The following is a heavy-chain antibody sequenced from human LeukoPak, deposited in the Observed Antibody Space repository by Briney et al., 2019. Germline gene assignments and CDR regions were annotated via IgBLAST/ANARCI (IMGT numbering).Heavy chain of an antibody. CDR1: GYTFTSYY. D-gene: IGHD1-7*01. J-gene: IGHJ4*02. Sequence: ASVKVSCKASGYTFTSYYMHWVRQAPGQGLEWMGIINPSGGSTSYAQKFQGRVTMTGDTSTSTVYMEVSSLRSEDTAVYYCARGMRTGTFFIWGQGTLVTVSS. CDR3: ARGMRTGTFFI. V-gene: IGHV1-46*01. CDR2: INPSGGST.